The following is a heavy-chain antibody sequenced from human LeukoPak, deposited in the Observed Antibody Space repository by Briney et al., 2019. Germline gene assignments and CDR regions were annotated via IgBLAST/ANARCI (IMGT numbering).Heavy chain of an antibody. J-gene: IGHJ5*02. CDR1: GYTFTGYY. Sequence: ASVKVSCKASGYTFTGYYMHWVRQAPGQGLERRGWINPNSGGTNYAQKFQGRVTMTRDTSISTAYMELSRLRSDDTAVYYCASVGYCGDDCYDNWFDPWGQGTLVTVSS. CDR3: ASVGYCGDDCYDNWFDP. CDR2: INPNSGGT. V-gene: IGHV1-2*02. D-gene: IGHD2-21*02.